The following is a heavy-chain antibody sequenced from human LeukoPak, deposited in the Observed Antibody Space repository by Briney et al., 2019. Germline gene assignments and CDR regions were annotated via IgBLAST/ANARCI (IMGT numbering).Heavy chain of an antibody. J-gene: IGHJ4*02. CDR3: ASQPRPSYYYGSGSSPTYYFDY. CDR1: GGSFSGYY. V-gene: IGHV4-34*01. Sequence: SETLSLTCAVYGGSFSGYYWSWIRQPPGKGLEWIGEINHSGSTYYNPSLKSRVTMSVDTSKNQFSLKLSSVTAADTAVYYCASQPRPSYYYGSGSSPTYYFDYWGQGTLVTVSS. CDR2: INHSGST. D-gene: IGHD3-10*01.